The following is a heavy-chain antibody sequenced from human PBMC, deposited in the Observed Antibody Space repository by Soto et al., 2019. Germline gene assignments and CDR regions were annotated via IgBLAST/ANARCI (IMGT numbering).Heavy chain of an antibody. CDR2: VDLHSVQT. D-gene: IGHD1-1*01. J-gene: IGHJ5*02. Sequence: VQLVQSGAEVKKPGAAVTVSFKAAGFNFITYDINWVRQAPGQGLEWMGWVDLHSVQTEVAQKFQGRLTMTTNYSISTGYMELSSVGSEDTASYYCARAYAWNFIYWVDTWGQGTLVAVAS. CDR1: GFNFITYD. CDR3: ARAYAWNFIYWVDT. V-gene: IGHV1-8*01.